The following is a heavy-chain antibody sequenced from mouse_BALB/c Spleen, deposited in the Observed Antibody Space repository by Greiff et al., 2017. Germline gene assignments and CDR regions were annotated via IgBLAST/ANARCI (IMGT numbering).Heavy chain of an antibody. J-gene: IGHJ3*01. D-gene: IGHD2-4*01. Sequence: QVQLQQPGAELVKPGAPVKLSCKASGYTFTSYWMNWVKQRPGRGLEWIGRIDPSDSETHYNQQFKDKATLTVDKSSSTAYIQLSSLTSEDSAVYYCARFDYDGGFAYWGQGTLVTVSA. CDR1: GYTFTSYW. CDR2: IDPSDSET. V-gene: IGHV1-69*02. CDR3: ARFDYDGGFAY.